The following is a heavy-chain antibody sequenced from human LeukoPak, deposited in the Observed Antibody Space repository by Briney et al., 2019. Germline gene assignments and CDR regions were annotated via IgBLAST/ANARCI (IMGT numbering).Heavy chain of an antibody. V-gene: IGHV3-30*03. CDR1: GFTFSRYG. CDR2: ISYDASNK. J-gene: IGHJ4*02. D-gene: IGHD5-18*01. CDR3: ARSHGYSYGFDY. Sequence: GGSLRLSCAASGFTFSRYGMHWVRQTPGKGLEWVAVISYDASNKYYADSVKGRFTISRDNSKNTLYLQMNSLRAEDTAVYYCARSHGYSYGFDYWGQGTLVTVSS.